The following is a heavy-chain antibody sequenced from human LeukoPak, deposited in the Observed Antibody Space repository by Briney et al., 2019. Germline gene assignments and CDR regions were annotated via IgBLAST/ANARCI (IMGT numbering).Heavy chain of an antibody. CDR3: ARGPLRYFDWLLQNNWFDP. CDR1: GGSFSGYY. Sequence: NPSETLSLTCAVYGGSFSGYYWSWIGKPPGKGLEWIGEINHSGSTNYNPSLKSRVTISVGTSKNQFSLKLSSVTAADTAVYYCARGPLRYFDWLLQNNWFDPWGQGTLVTVSS. CDR2: INHSGST. D-gene: IGHD3-9*01. J-gene: IGHJ5*02. V-gene: IGHV4-34*01.